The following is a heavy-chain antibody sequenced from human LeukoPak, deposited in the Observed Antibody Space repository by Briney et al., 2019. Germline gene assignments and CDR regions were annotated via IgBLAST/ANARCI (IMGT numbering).Heavy chain of an antibody. CDR1: GYTFTSYG. Sequence: GASVTVSCTASGYTFTSYGISWVRQAPGQGLEWMGWISAYNGNTNYAQKLQGRVTMTTDTSTSTAYMELRSLRSDDTAVYYCARDPWIQLFLDYGMDVGGQGTTVTVS. CDR2: ISAYNGNT. D-gene: IGHD5-18*01. V-gene: IGHV1-18*01. CDR3: ARDPWIQLFLDYGMDV. J-gene: IGHJ6*02.